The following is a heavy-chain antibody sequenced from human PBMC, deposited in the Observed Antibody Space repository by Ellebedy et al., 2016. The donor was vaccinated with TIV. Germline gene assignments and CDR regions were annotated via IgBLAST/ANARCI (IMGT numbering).Heavy chain of an antibody. D-gene: IGHD6-13*01. V-gene: IGHV4-34*01. CDR1: GGSFSGYY. Sequence: MPGGSLRLSCAVYGGSFSGYYWSWIRQPPGKGLEWIGEINHSGSTNYNPSLKSRVTISVDTSKNQFSLELSSVTAADTAVYYCAREEGIAAAGRIDYWGQGTLVTVSS. J-gene: IGHJ4*02. CDR2: INHSGST. CDR3: AREEGIAAAGRIDY.